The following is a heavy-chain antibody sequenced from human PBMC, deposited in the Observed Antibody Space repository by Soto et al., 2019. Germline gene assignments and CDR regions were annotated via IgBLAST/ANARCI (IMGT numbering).Heavy chain of an antibody. D-gene: IGHD3-22*01. CDR3: ARVGYYYDSSGYYSDH. V-gene: IGHV1-69*06. J-gene: IGHJ4*02. CDR1: GGTFSSYA. CDR2: IIPIFGTA. Sequence: QVQLVQSGAEVKKPGSSVKVSCKASGGTFSSYAISWVRQAPGQGLEWMGGIIPIFGTANYAQKFQGRVTITADKSTSTAYMELSSLRSEDTAVYYCARVGYYYDSSGYYSDHWGQGTLVTVSS.